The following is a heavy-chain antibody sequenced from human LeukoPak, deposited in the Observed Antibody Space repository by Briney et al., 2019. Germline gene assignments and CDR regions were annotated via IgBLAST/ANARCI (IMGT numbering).Heavy chain of an antibody. D-gene: IGHD5-18*01. Sequence: ASVKVSCKASGGTFSSYAISWVRQATGQGLEWMGWMNPNSGNTGYAQKFQGRVTITRNTSVSTAYMELSSLRSEDTAVYYCAIFDRGYSYGLDAFDIWGQGTMVTVSS. CDR2: MNPNSGNT. V-gene: IGHV1-8*03. CDR3: AIFDRGYSYGLDAFDI. J-gene: IGHJ3*02. CDR1: GGTFSSYA.